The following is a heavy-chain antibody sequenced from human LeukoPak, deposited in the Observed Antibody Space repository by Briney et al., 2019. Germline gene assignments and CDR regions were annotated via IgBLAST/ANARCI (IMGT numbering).Heavy chain of an antibody. D-gene: IGHD7-27*01. V-gene: IGHV4-34*01. CDR2: INHSGST. CDR1: GGSFSGYY. J-gene: IGHJ6*03. Sequence: SETLSLTCAVYGGSFSGYYWSWIRQPPGKRLEWIGEINHSGSTNYNPSLKSRVTISVDTSKNQFSLNLRSVTAADTAVYYCARHPWANYYYMDVWGKGTTVTVS. CDR3: ARHPWANYYYMDV.